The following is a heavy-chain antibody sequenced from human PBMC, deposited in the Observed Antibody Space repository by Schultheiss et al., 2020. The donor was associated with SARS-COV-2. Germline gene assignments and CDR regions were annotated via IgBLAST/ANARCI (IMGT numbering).Heavy chain of an antibody. V-gene: IGHV4-30-2*02. CDR3: ARRKGFSRFDP. CDR1: GGSISSGGYS. Sequence: SETLSLTCAVSGGSISSGGYSWSWIRQPPGKGLEWIGEINHSGSTNYNPSLKSRVTISVDTSKNQFSLKLSSVTAADTAVYYCARRKGFSRFDPWGQGTLVTVSS. J-gene: IGHJ5*02. CDR2: INHSGST. D-gene: IGHD2/OR15-2a*01.